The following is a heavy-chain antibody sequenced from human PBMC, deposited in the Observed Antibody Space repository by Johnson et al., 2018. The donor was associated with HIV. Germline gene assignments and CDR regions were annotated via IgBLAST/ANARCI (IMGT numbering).Heavy chain of an antibody. V-gene: IGHV3-66*01. CDR3: AKDLIELQGAFDI. J-gene: IGHJ3*02. CDR2: IYSGGST. Sequence: VQLVESGGGLVQPGGSLRLSCAASGFTVSSNYMSWVRQAPGKGLEWVSVIYSGGSTYYADSLQDRFTISRDNSKNTLYLQMNSLRAEDTAVYYCAKDLIELQGAFDIWGQGTMVTVSS. CDR1: GFTVSSNY. D-gene: IGHD1-26*01.